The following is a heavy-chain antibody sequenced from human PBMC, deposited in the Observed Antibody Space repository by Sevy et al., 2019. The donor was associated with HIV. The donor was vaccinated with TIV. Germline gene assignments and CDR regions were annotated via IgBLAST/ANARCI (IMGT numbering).Heavy chain of an antibody. CDR1: GFNFQTFG. Sequence: GGSLRLSCSAFGFNFQTFGMHWVRQAPGKGPEWLAVISSDGINHNYAASVKGRFTIYRDNSKSLLFLQMNSLTPNDTAVYFCTKESLRGTYIRRDFDYWGQGTLVTVSS. J-gene: IGHJ4*02. V-gene: IGHV3-30*18. CDR2: ISSDGINH. CDR3: TKESLRGTYIRRDFDY. D-gene: IGHD3-10*02.